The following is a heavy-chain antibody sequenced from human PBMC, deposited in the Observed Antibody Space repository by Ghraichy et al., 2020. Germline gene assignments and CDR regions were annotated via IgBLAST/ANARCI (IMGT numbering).Heavy chain of an antibody. CDR2: IYYSGST. V-gene: IGHV4-30-4*07. CDR3: AREFGYGDYGGPFDY. CDR1: GCSISSGGYS. D-gene: IGHD4-17*01. Sequence: SETLSLTCAVSGCSISSGGYSWSWIRQPPGKGLEWIGYIYYSGSTYYNPSLKSRVTISVDTSKNQFSLKLSSVTAADTAVYYCAREFGYGDYGGPFDYWGQGTLVTVSS. J-gene: IGHJ4*02.